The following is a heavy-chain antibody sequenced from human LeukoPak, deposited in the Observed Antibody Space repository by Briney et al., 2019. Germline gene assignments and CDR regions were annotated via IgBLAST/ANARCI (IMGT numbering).Heavy chain of an antibody. D-gene: IGHD3-22*01. Sequence: GGSLRLSCAASGSTFSSYWMHWVRQDPGKGLMWVSRIHSDGSSTSYADSARGRFTISRDNAKNTLYLQMNSLRAEDTAVYYCARGEGYYYDSSGYYYDYWGQGTLVTVSS. J-gene: IGHJ4*02. V-gene: IGHV3-74*01. CDR2: IHSDGSST. CDR1: GSTFSSYW. CDR3: ARGEGYYYDSSGYYYDY.